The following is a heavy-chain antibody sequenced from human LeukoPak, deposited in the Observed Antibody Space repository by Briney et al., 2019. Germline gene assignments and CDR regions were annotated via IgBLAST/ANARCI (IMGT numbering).Heavy chain of an antibody. J-gene: IGHJ4*02. V-gene: IGHV3-21*01. CDR1: GFTFSSYG. Sequence: PGGSLRLSCAASGFTFSSYGMSWVRQAPGKGLEWVSSITSSSTYIFYTDSVEGRFTISRDNADNSLHLQMNSLRAEDTAVYYCARDPFLIVGASGFSDYWGQGALVTVSS. CDR2: ITSSSTYI. CDR3: ARDPFLIVGASGFSDY. D-gene: IGHD1-26*01.